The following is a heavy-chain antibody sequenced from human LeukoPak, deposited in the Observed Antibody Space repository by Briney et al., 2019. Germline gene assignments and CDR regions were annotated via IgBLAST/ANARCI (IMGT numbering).Heavy chain of an antibody. D-gene: IGHD3-9*01. Sequence: GGSLRLSCAASGFTFSDYYMSWIRQAPGKGLEWFSYISSSGSTIYYPDSVKGRFSIYRDKDKNSMYLQMNSLRAEDTAVYYCVREYYGILTGPIPGDYWGQGTLVTVSS. V-gene: IGHV3-11*01. CDR2: ISSSGSTI. CDR1: GFTFSDYY. J-gene: IGHJ4*02. CDR3: VREYYGILTGPIPGDY.